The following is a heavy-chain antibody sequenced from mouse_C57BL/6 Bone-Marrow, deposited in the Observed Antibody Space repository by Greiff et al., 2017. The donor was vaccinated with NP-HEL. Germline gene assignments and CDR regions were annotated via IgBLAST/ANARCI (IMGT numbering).Heavy chain of an antibody. D-gene: IGHD2-1*01. J-gene: IGHJ3*01. CDR2: ISNLAYSI. CDR3: TRDRYGNSLRFAY. V-gene: IGHV5-15*01. Sequence: EVHLVESGGGLVQPGGSLKLSCAASGFTFSDYGMAWVRQAPRKGPEWVAFISNLAYSIYYADTVTGRFTISRENAKNTLYLQMSSLKSEDTAMYYCTRDRYGNSLRFAYWGQGTLVTVSA. CDR1: GFTFSDYG.